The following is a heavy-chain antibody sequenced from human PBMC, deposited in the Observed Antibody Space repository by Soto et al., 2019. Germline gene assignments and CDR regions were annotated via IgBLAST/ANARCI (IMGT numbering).Heavy chain of an antibody. J-gene: IGHJ5*02. CDR3: ARTLWFGKGWFDP. D-gene: IGHD3-10*01. V-gene: IGHV3-53*01. CDR1: GFTTSTTY. CDR2: IYSDGGGGDT. Sequence: GGSLRLSCAASGFTTSTTYRSWVRQAPGKGLEWVSVIYSDGGGGDTYYADSVKGRFTISRDSSKNTMYLQMNSLRAEDTAMYYCARTLWFGKGWFDPWGQGTLVTVSS.